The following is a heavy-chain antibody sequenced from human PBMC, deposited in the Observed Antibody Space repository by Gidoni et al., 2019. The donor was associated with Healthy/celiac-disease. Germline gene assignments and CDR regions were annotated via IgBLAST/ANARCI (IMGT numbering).Heavy chain of an antibody. CDR3: ASSGDLMRWFDP. CDR1: GGSFSGYY. D-gene: IGHD3-10*01. J-gene: IGHJ5*02. CDR2: INHSGST. V-gene: IGHV4-34*01. Sequence: QVQLQQWGAGLLKPSETLSLTCAVYGGSFSGYYWSWIRQPPGKGLEWIGEINHSGSTNYNPSLKSRVTISVDTSKNQFSLKLSSVTAADTAVYYCASSGDLMRWFDPWGQGTLVTVSS.